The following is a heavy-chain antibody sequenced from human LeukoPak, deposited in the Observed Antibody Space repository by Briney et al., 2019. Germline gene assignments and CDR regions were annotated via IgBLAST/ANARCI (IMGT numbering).Heavy chain of an antibody. J-gene: IGHJ1*01. V-gene: IGHV1-69*04. Sequence: SVNVSCKASGGTFSSYAISWVRQAPGQGLEWMGRIIPILGIANYAQKFQGRVTITADKSTSTAYMELSSLRSEDTAVYYCARDRALAYCGGDCYSHWGQGTLVTVSS. CDR2: IIPILGIA. CDR3: ARDRALAYCGGDCYSH. D-gene: IGHD2-21*02. CDR1: GGTFSSYA.